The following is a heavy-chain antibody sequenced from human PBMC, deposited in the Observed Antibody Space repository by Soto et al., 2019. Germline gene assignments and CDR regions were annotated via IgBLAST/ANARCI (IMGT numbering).Heavy chain of an antibody. CDR1: GGTFSSYA. Sequence: QVQLVQSGAEVKKPGSSVKVSCKASGGTFSSYAISWVRQAPGQGLEWMGGIMPIFGTANYAQKFQGRVTITADETTSTAYKELSSLGSEATAVYYCARSDIVATITGEGYHYHGMDLWGQGTTVTVSS. V-gene: IGHV1-69*01. J-gene: IGHJ6*02. CDR2: IMPIFGTA. CDR3: ARSDIVATITGEGYHYHGMDL. D-gene: IGHD5-12*01.